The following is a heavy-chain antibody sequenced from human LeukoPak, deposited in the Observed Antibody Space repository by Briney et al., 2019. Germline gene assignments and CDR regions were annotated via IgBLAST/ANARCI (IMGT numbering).Heavy chain of an antibody. D-gene: IGHD3-22*01. CDR2: INPNSGGT. CDR1: GYTFTGYY. V-gene: IGHV1-2*02. CDR3: ARGPDYDSSGYYYVTDYFDY. Sequence: GASVTVSCKASGYTFTGYYMHWVRQAPGQGLEWMGWINPNSGGTNYAQKFQGRVTMTRDTSISTAYMELSRLRSDDTAVYYCARGPDYDSSGYYYVTDYFDYWGQGTLVTVSS. J-gene: IGHJ4*02.